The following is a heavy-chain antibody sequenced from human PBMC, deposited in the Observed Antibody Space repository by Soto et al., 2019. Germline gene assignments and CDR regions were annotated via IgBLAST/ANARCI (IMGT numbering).Heavy chain of an antibody. Sequence: ASVKVSCKASGYTFTYYHVHWVRQAPGQGLEWMVIINPNGGDTSYAQRFQGRVTMTRDTSTSTVYMEISGLRSEDTALYYCARVPHSSCLLFYLDYGGQGTLVNVSS. CDR2: INPNGGDT. CDR1: GYTFTYYH. D-gene: IGHD2-15*01. J-gene: IGHJ4*02. CDR3: ARVPHSSCLLFYLDY. V-gene: IGHV1-46*01.